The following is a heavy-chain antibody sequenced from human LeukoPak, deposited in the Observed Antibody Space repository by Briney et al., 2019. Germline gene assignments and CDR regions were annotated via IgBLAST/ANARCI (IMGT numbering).Heavy chain of an antibody. D-gene: IGHD4-17*01. V-gene: IGHV1-8*02. CDR1: GYTFTGYY. Sequence: ASVKVSCKASGYTFTGYYMHWVRQATGQGLEWMGWMNPNSGNTGYAQKFQGRVTMTRNTSISTAYMELSSLRSEDTAVYYCAREFAYGDYGAGDYWGQGTLVTVSS. CDR2: MNPNSGNT. J-gene: IGHJ4*02. CDR3: AREFAYGDYGAGDY.